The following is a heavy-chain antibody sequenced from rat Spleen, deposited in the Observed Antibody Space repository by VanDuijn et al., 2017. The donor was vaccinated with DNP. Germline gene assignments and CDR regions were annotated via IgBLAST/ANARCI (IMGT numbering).Heavy chain of an antibody. J-gene: IGHJ2*01. CDR3: ARPDH. Sequence: EVQLVESGGDLVQPGRSLKLFCAASGFTFSDYYMAWVRQAPKKGLEWVATISYDGSRIDYRDSVKGRFTVARDNANSTLYLQMDSLRSEDTATYYCARPDHWGQGVMVTVSS. V-gene: IGHV5-7*01. CDR1: GFTFSDYY. CDR2: ISYDGSRI.